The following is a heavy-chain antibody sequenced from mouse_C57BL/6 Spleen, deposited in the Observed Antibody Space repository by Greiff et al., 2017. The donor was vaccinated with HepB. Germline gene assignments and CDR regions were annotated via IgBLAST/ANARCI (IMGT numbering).Heavy chain of an antibody. CDR2: INPNNGGT. J-gene: IGHJ4*01. V-gene: IGHV1-18*01. Sequence: EVQLQQSGPELVKPGASVKIPCKASGYTFTDYNMDWVKQSHGKSLEWIGDINPNNGGTIYNQKFKGKATLTVEKSSSTAYMELRSLTSEDTAVYYCARQGQLRLRDYAMDYWGQGTSVTVSS. D-gene: IGHD3-2*02. CDR3: ARQGQLRLRDYAMDY. CDR1: GYTFTDYN.